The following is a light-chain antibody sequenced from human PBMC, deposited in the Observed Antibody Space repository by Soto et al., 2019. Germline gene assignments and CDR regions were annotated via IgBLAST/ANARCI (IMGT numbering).Light chain of an antibody. V-gene: IGLV2-14*01. CDR3: SSYSSSGTWV. CDR1: NNDIGGFDF. J-gene: IGLJ3*02. Sequence: QSVLIQPASVSGSPGQSLTIPCTGTNNDIGGFDFVSWYHQYPGKAPELVIYEVSNRPSGVSNRFSGSKAGNTASLTISGLQAEDEADYYCSSYSSSGTWVFGGGTKLTV. CDR2: EVS.